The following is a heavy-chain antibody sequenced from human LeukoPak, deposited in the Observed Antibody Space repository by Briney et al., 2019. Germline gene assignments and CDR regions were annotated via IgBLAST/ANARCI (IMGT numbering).Heavy chain of an antibody. CDR3: PTFLSGYDFGNRKYYYFDY. CDR2: IYHSGYT. V-gene: IGHV4-59*08. CDR1: GGFISCYY. D-gene: IGHD5-12*01. Sequence: SETMFLSWSAAGGFISCYYWWWLRQPPGKGLEWIGYIYHSGYTNYNPSLKSRVTISADTSKNQFSLKLSSVTAADTAVYYCPTFLSGYDFGNRKYYYFDYWGEGTLVTVSS. J-gene: IGHJ4*02.